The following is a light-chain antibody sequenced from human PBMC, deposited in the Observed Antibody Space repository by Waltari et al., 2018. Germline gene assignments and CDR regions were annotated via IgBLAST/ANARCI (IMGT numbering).Light chain of an antibody. CDR2: GAS. CDR1: QSVRRA. Sequence: EIVLTQSPGTLSLSPGERATLSCRASQSVRRALAWYQQKPAQAPRRLISGASNRATGIPDRFSGSGSGTDFSLTISSLEPEDFAVYYCQHYVRLPATFGQGTKVEIK. J-gene: IGKJ1*01. CDR3: QHYVRLPAT. V-gene: IGKV3-20*01.